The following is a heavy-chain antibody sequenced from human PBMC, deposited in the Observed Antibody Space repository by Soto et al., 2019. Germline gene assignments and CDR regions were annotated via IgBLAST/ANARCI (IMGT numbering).Heavy chain of an antibody. J-gene: IGHJ6*02. CDR1: GGTFSSYA. V-gene: IGHV1-69*13. CDR3: ARPAYDILTGYYVYYYGMDV. Sequence: VASVKVSCKASGGTFSSYAISWVRQAPGQGLEWMGGIIPIFGTANYAQKFQGRVTITADESTSTAYMELSSLRSEDTAVYYCARPAYDILTGYYVYYYGMDVWGQGTTVTVSS. CDR2: IIPIFGTA. D-gene: IGHD3-9*01.